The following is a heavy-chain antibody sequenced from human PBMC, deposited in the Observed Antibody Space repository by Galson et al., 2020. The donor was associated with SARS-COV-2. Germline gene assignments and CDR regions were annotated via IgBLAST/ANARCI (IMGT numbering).Heavy chain of an antibody. D-gene: IGHD3-22*01. V-gene: IGHV4-38-2*02. CDR2: VQPSGTT. CDR3: ARQGVNMIVLVTVPGWYFDL. J-gene: IGHJ2*01. Sequence: SETLSLTCTVSGYSVSTTNYWGWVRQPPGGGLEWNGRVQPSGTTYYNPSLKSRVTISVDTSKNQFSLRLDSVTAADTALYYCARQGVNMIVLVTVPGWYFDLWGRGTLVTVSS. CDR1: GYSVSTTNY.